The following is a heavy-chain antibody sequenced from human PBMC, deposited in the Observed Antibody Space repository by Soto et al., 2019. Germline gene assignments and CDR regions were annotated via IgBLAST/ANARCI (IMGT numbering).Heavy chain of an antibody. D-gene: IGHD3-22*01. V-gene: IGHV4-59*01. CDR2: IYYSGST. CDR1: GDSMGNYY. J-gene: IGHJ4*02. CDR3: ARVRDNNGYHYYFAY. Sequence: SETLSLTCSVSGDSMGNYYWTWILQPPGKGLEWIGNIYYSGSTNYNPSLRGRLTISVDTSKNQFSLKLSSVTTADTAVYYCARVRDNNGYHYYFAYRGQGTLVTVSS.